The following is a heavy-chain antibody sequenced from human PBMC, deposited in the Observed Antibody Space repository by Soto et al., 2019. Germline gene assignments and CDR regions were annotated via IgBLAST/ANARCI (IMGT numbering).Heavy chain of an antibody. V-gene: IGHV4-30-2*01. Sequence: TLSLTCAVSGGSVSSGVFSWNWIRQPPGQGLEWIGYISHGGSPHYTPSLRSRVSISVDRSTNVISLNLTSMTPADTAVYFCDSGHYYYAMDVWGQGTTVTVSS. CDR1: GGSVSSGVFS. CDR2: ISHGGSP. J-gene: IGHJ6*02. CDR3: DSGHYYYAMDV.